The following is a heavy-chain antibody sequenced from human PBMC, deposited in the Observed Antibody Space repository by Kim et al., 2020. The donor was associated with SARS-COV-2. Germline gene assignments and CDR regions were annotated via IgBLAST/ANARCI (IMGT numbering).Heavy chain of an antibody. Sequence: GGSLRLSCAASGFTFSASAMHWVRQASGKGLEWVGRIRSKPNNYATSYAASVTGRFTIYRDDSTNTVYLQMDSLKTDDTAVYFCSRHSGKHGDRGFDNWGQGTLVTVSS. CDR3: SRHSGKHGDRGFDN. V-gene: IGHV3-73*01. CDR1: GFTFSASA. CDR2: IRSKPNNYAT. D-gene: IGHD4-17*01. J-gene: IGHJ4*02.